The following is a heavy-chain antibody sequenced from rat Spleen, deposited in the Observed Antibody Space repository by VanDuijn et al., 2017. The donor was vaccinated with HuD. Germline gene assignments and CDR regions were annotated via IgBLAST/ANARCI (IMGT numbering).Heavy chain of an antibody. Sequence: QVQLKESGPGLVQPSQTLSLTCTVSGFSLTSYNVHWVRQPPGKGLEWMGVMWSGGSTDYNSALKSRLSIRRDTSKNQVFLKMNSLQSEDTTTYYCARSRYSSYVMDAWGQGASVTVSS. CDR2: MWSGGST. CDR3: ARSRYSSYVMDA. J-gene: IGHJ4*01. CDR1: GFSLTSYN. V-gene: IGHV2-45*01. D-gene: IGHD1-2*01.